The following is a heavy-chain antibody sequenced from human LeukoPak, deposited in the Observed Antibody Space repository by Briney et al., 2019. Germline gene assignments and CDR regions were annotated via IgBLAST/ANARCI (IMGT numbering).Heavy chain of an antibody. CDR3: ARGSSGWAVTRY. CDR2: INPNSGGT. D-gene: IGHD6-19*01. CDR1: GYTFTGYY. Sequence: EASVKVSCKASGYTFTGYYMHLVRQAPGQGLEWMGWINPNSGGTNYAQKFQGRVTMTRDTSISTAYMGLSRLRSDDTAVYYCARGSSGWAVTRYWGQGTLVTVSS. J-gene: IGHJ4*02. V-gene: IGHV1-2*02.